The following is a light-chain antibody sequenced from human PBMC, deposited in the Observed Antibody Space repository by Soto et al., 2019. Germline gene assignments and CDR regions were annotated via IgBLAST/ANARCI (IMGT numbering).Light chain of an antibody. CDR2: KAS. J-gene: IGKJ4*01. CDR1: QSISTR. V-gene: IGKV1-5*03. CDR3: QQYNDYPLT. Sequence: DIQMTQSPSTLSASVGDRVTITCRASQSISTRLAWYQQKPGKAPYLLIYKASSLEGGVPSRFSGRGSGTEFNITISSLQPDDVATYDCQQYNDYPLTFGGGTTVEIK.